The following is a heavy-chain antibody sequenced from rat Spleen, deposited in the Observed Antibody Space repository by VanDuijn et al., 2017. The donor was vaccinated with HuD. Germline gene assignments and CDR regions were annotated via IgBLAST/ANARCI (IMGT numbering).Heavy chain of an antibody. D-gene: IGHD1-1*01. CDR2: IQSGGST. Sequence: QVQLKESEPDLVQPSQTLSLTCTVSGFSLTSYHVHWVRQPPGKGLEWMGRIQSGGSTDYNSALKSRRSISRDTSKSQVFLKMNSLQTEDTAMYFCARTGLYYSGGLDYWGQGVMVTVSS. V-gene: IGHV2-27*01. CDR1: GFSLTSYH. J-gene: IGHJ2*01. CDR3: ARTGLYYSGGLDY.